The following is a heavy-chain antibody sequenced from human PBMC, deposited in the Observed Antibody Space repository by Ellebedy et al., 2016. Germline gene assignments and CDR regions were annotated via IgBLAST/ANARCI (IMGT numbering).Heavy chain of an antibody. Sequence: GESLKISCAASGFIFSSYWMHWVRQAPGKGLVWVSRINSDGSSTSYADSVKDRFTISRDNAKNTLYLQMNSLRAEDTAVYYCARDLWQLHFDHFFDCWGQGTLVTVSS. CDR1: GFIFSSYW. V-gene: IGHV3-74*01. CDR3: ARDLWQLHFDHFFDC. D-gene: IGHD3-9*01. J-gene: IGHJ4*02. CDR2: INSDGSST.